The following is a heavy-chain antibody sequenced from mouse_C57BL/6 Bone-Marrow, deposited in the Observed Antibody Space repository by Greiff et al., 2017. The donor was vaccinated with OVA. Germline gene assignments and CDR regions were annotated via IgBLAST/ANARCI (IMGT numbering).Heavy chain of an antibody. CDR1: GFSLTSYG. J-gene: IGHJ3*01. D-gene: IGHD2-3*01. CDR2: IWSGGST. CDR3: ARKTYDGYSWFAY. Sequence: VQRVESGPGLVQPSQSLSITCTVSGFSLTSYGVHWVRQSPGKGLEWLGVIWSGGSTDYNAAFISRLSISKDNSKSQVFFKMNSLQADDTAIYYCARKTYDGYSWFAYWGQGTLVTVSA. V-gene: IGHV2-2*01.